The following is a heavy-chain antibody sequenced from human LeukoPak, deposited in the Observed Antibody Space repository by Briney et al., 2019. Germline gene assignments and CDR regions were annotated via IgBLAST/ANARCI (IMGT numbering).Heavy chain of an antibody. D-gene: IGHD4-17*01. J-gene: IGHJ4*02. CDR1: GYTFTSYY. V-gene: IGHV1-46*01. CDR2: SNPSGGST. Sequence: ASVKVSCEASGYTFTSYYIHWVRQPPGQGLEWMGISNPSGGSTRYAQKFQGRVTMTRDTSTSTVYMELSSLRSEDTAVYYCTREAGYGDFDYWGQGTLVTVSS. CDR3: TREAGYGDFDY.